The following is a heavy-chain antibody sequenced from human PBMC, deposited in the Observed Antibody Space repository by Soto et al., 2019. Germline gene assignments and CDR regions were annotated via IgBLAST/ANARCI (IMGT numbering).Heavy chain of an antibody. J-gene: IGHJ4*02. CDR1: GFTFSSYW. D-gene: IGHD2-2*01. Sequence: EVQLVETGGGLVQPGGSLRLSCAASGFTFSSYWMHWVRQAPGKGLVWVSRIYSDGRDRSYADSVRGRFTISRDNAKNTLYLQMDSLRAEDTAVYYCASQLSSSDYWGQGTLVSVSS. CDR3: ASQLSSSDY. CDR2: IYSDGRDR. V-gene: IGHV3-74*01.